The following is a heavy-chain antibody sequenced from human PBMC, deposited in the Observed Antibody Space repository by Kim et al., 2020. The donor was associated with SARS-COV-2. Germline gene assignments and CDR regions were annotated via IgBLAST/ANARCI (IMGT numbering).Heavy chain of an antibody. V-gene: IGHV3-11*06. CDR1: GFTFSDYY. CDR2: ISSSSSYT. Sequence: GGSLRLSCAASGFTFSDYYMSWIRQAPGKGLEWVSYISSSSSYTNYADSVKGRFTISRDNAKNSLYLQMNSLRAEDTAVYYCARDGYNRLQYYFDYWGQGTLVTVSS. D-gene: IGHD5-12*01. CDR3: ARDGYNRLQYYFDY. J-gene: IGHJ4*02.